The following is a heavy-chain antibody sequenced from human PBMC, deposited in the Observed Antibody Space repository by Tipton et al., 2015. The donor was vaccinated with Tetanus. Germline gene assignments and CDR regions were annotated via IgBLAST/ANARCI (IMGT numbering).Heavy chain of an antibody. CDR3: ARGSGWADF. D-gene: IGHD6-19*01. CDR2: VRPGGSP. J-gene: IGHJ4*02. V-gene: IGHV4-34*01. CDR1: GASFSGSY. Sequence: GLVKPSETLSLTCGVSGASFSGSYWSWIRQPPGKGLEWVGEVRPGGSPYYNPSLKSRVTISADTSRNQFSLTLSSVTAADTAVYYCARGSGWADFWGQGTQVTVSS.